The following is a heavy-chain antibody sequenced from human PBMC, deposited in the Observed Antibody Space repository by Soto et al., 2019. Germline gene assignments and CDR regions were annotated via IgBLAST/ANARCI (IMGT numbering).Heavy chain of an antibody. Sequence: QVQLQESGPGLVKPSETLSLTCTVSGGSISSYYWSWIRQPPGKGLEWIGYIYYSGSTNYNPSRKRRVTLSVDTSKNLFSLKLSSVTAADTAVYYCARRYGGAFDIWGQGTMVTVSS. CDR1: GGSISSYY. V-gene: IGHV4-59*08. CDR3: ARRYGGAFDI. J-gene: IGHJ3*02. CDR2: IYYSGST. D-gene: IGHD3-10*01.